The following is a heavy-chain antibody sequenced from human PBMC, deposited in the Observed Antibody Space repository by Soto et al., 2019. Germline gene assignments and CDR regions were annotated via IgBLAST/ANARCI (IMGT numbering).Heavy chain of an antibody. CDR3: ARTPRESGSYYYHGLDV. V-gene: IGHV3-23*03. D-gene: IGHD1-26*01. Sequence: EVQLLESGGGLVQPGGSLRLSCAASGFTFSSYAMSWVRQAPGKGLEWVSVIYSAGDTYYADSVEGRFTISRDSSENTLYLQMHSLRADDTAVYYCARTPRESGSYYYHGLDVWGQGTTVTVSS. CDR2: IYSAGDT. CDR1: GFTFSSYA. J-gene: IGHJ6*02.